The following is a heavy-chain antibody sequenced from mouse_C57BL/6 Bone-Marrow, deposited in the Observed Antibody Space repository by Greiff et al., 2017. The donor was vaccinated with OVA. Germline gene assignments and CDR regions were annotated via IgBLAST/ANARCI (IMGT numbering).Heavy chain of an antibody. J-gene: IGHJ2*01. Sequence: QVQLQQSGAELARPGASVQLSCKASGYTFTSYGISWVKQRPGQGLEWIGEIYPRSGNTYYNEKFKGKATLTADKSSSTAYMELRSLTSEDSAVYFCARSPYYYGSRGYWGQGTTLTVSS. CDR3: ARSPYYYGSRGY. D-gene: IGHD1-1*01. CDR1: GYTFTSYG. V-gene: IGHV1-81*01. CDR2: IYPRSGNT.